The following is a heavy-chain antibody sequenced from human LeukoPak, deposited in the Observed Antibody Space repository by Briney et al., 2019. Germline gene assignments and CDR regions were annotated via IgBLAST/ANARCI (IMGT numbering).Heavy chain of an antibody. V-gene: IGHV4-4*07. J-gene: IGHJ3*02. CDR3: ARAADYYDSGGYSNAFDI. D-gene: IGHD3-22*01. CDR1: GGSNSSYY. Sequence: PSETLSLTCTVSGGSNSSYYWSWIRQPAGKGLEWIGRIYTSGSTNYNPSLRSRVTISVDTSKNQFSLKLSSVTAADTAVYYCARAADYYDSGGYSNAFDIWGQGTMVTVSS. CDR2: IYTSGST.